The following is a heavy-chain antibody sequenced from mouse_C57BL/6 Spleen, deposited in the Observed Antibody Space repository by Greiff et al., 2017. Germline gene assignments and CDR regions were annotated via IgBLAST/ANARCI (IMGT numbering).Heavy chain of an antibody. Sequence: QVQLQQPGAELVKPGASVKLSCKASGYTFTSYWMHWVKQRPGQGLEWIGMIHPNSGSTNYNEKFKSKATLTVDKSSSTAFLQLRSLTSEDSAVYFCARSRYYSNSAYWGPGTTLTVSS. CDR1: GYTFTSYW. V-gene: IGHV1-64*01. CDR2: IHPNSGST. J-gene: IGHJ2*01. D-gene: IGHD2-5*01. CDR3: ARSRYYSNSAY.